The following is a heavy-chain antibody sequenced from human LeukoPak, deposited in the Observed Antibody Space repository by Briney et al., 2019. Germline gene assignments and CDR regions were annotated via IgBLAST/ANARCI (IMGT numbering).Heavy chain of an antibody. D-gene: IGHD4-17*01. CDR1: GGSISSYY. CDR3: ASLVNYGDQNAFDI. V-gene: IGHV4-59*08. Sequence: SETLSLTCTVSGGSISSYYWSWIRQPPGKGLEWIGYIYYSGSTNYNPSLKSRVIISVDTSKNQFSLKLSSVTAADTAVYYCASLVNYGDQNAFDIWGQGTMVTVSS. CDR2: IYYSGST. J-gene: IGHJ3*02.